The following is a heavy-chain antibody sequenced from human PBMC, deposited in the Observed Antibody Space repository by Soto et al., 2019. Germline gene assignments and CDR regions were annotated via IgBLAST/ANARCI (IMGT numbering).Heavy chain of an antibody. Sequence: GGSLRLSCAASGFTFSSYGMHWVRQAPGKGLEWVAVMSYNGNNKYYGDSVQGRFTISRDNSKNTLYLQMDSLGADDTAVYYCAKDFSSGPPYYYGMEVWGQGTTVTVSS. CDR3: AKDFSSGPPYYYGMEV. D-gene: IGHD6-19*01. CDR1: GFTFSSYG. J-gene: IGHJ6*02. V-gene: IGHV3-30*18. CDR2: MSYNGNNK.